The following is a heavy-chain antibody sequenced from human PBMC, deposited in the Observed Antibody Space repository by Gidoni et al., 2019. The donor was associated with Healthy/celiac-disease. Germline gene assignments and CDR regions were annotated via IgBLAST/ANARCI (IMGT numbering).Heavy chain of an antibody. CDR1: GYTFTGYS. D-gene: IGHD3-16*01. V-gene: IGHV1-2*07. Sequence: QVQLVQSGAEVKKPGASVKVSCKASGYTFTGYSMHWVRQAPGQGLEWMGWINPNSGGTNYAHKFQGRVTMTRDTSISTAYMELSRLRSDDTAVYYCARVRGYDYVWGSYGPDAFDIWGQGTMVTVSS. CDR3: ARVRGYDYVWGSYGPDAFDI. J-gene: IGHJ3*02. CDR2: INPNSGGT.